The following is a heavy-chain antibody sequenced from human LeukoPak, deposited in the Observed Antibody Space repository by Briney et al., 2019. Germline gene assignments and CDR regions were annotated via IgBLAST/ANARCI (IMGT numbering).Heavy chain of an antibody. Sequence: SVKVSCKASGGTLSSYAISWVRQAPGQGLKWMGGIIPIFGTANYAQKFQGRVTITADESTSTAYMELSSLRSEDTAVYYCAREPDIGYCSSTSCLNSYYFDYWGQGTLVTVSS. V-gene: IGHV1-69*13. CDR2: IIPIFGTA. D-gene: IGHD2-2*01. CDR3: AREPDIGYCSSTSCLNSYYFDY. CDR1: GGTLSSYA. J-gene: IGHJ4*02.